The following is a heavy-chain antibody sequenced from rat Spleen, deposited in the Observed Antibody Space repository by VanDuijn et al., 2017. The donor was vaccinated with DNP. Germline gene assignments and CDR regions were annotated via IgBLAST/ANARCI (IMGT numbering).Heavy chain of an antibody. D-gene: IGHD1-3*01. V-gene: IGHV5-25*01. CDR3: ARLGGSSDY. CDR1: GFTFSAYY. CDR2: IGSAAYAP. J-gene: IGHJ2*01. Sequence: EVQLVESGGGLVQPGRSLKLSCAASGFTFSAYYMAWVRQAPAKGLEWVAYIGSAAYAPYYGDSVKGRFTISRDNAKSSLYLQMDSLRSEDTATYYCARLGGSSDYWGQGVMVTVSS.